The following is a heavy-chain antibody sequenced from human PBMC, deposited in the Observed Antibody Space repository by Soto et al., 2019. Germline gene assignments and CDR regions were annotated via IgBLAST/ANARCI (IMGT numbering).Heavy chain of an antibody. CDR3: ARKPAGHFDY. V-gene: IGHV5-51*01. J-gene: IGHJ4*02. Sequence: GEFLKISFKVSGYTFTNNWIGWVRHTPGKGLEWMGIIFPGDSNTRYSPSFQGQVTISVDKSISTAYLQWNTLKASDTAIYYCARKPAGHFDYWGQGTQVTVSS. CDR2: IFPGDSNT. CDR1: GYTFTNNW. D-gene: IGHD2-15*01.